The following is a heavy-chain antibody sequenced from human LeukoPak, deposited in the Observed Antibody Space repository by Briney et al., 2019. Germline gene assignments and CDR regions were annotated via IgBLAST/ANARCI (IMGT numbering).Heavy chain of an antibody. V-gene: IGHV1-46*01. CDR3: ARGHTPGVAVAGTTA. D-gene: IGHD6-19*01. Sequence: ASVKVSCKASGYTFTGYYMHWVRQAPGQGLEWMGIINPSGGSTSYAQKFQGRVTMTRDTSTSTVYMELSSLRSEDTAVYYCARGHTPGVAVAGTTAWGQGTLVTVSS. CDR1: GYTFTGYY. J-gene: IGHJ4*02. CDR2: INPSGGST.